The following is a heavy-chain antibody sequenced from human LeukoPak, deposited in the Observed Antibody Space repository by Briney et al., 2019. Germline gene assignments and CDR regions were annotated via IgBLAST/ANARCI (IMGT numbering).Heavy chain of an antibody. J-gene: IGHJ4*02. CDR2: ISYDGSNK. D-gene: IGHD4-17*01. V-gene: IGHV3-30*18. Sequence: TGGSLRLSCAASGFTFSSYGMHWVRQAPCKGLEWVAVISYDGSNKYYADSVKGRFTISRDNSKNTLYLQMNSLRAEDTAVYYCAKDRGLYGDYGALDYWGQGTLVTVSS. CDR1: GFTFSSYG. CDR3: AKDRGLYGDYGALDY.